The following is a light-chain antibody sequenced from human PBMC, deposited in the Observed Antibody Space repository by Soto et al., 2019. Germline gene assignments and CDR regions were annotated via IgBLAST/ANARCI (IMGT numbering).Light chain of an antibody. CDR1: KVGDKY. Sequence: SYELTQPPSVSVSPGQTASITCSGDKVGDKYACWYQQKPGQSPVPVSYQDSKRPSGIPERFSGSNSGNTATLTISGTQAMDEADYYCQAWDSSTYVFGTGTKVTVL. V-gene: IGLV3-1*01. J-gene: IGLJ1*01. CDR3: QAWDSSTYV. CDR2: QDS.